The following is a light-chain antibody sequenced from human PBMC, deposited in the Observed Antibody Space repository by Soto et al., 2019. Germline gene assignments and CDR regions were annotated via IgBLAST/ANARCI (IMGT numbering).Light chain of an antibody. V-gene: IGKV1-39*01. CDR3: QQRYSTPIT. Sequence: DIQMTQSPSSLSASLGDRVTITCRASQSISSYLNWYQQKPGKAPKLLIYAASSLQSGVPSRFSGSGSGTDFTLTIISLQPQDFATYYCQQRYSTPITLGQGTRLESK. J-gene: IGKJ5*01. CDR1: QSISSY. CDR2: AAS.